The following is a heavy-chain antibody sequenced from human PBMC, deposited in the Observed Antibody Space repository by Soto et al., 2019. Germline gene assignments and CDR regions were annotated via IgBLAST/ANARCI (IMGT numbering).Heavy chain of an antibody. Sequence: GGSLRLSCAASGFTFSSYAMHWVRQAPGKGLEWVAVISYDGSNKYYADSVKGRFTISRDNSKNTLYLQMNSLRAEDTAVYYCARDLVTTVSTDYYYGMDVWGQGTTVTVSS. CDR2: ISYDGSNK. CDR1: GFTFSSYA. D-gene: IGHD4-4*01. V-gene: IGHV3-30-3*01. CDR3: ARDLVTTVSTDYYYGMDV. J-gene: IGHJ6*02.